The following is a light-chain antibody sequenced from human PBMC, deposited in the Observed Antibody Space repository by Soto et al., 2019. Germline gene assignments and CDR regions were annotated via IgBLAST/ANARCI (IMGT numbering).Light chain of an antibody. J-gene: IGKJ1*01. CDR2: KAS. CDR1: QSISSW. V-gene: IGKV1-5*03. CDR3: QQFNNYPWT. Sequence: DIQMTQSPSTLSASVGDRVTITCRAGQSISSWLAWYQQKPGKAPKLLIYKASSLESGVPSRFSGSGSGTEFTLTTSSLQPDDFATYYCQQFNNYPWTFGQGTKVDIK.